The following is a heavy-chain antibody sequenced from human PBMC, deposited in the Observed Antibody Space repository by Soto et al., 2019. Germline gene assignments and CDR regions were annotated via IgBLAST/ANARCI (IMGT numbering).Heavy chain of an antibody. CDR1: GFTFSSYA. Sequence: EVQVLESGGGLVQPGGSLRLSCAASGFTFSSYAMSWVRQAPGKGLEWVSSISGTGSSTYHADSVRGRFTISRDNFKNTLYLQMNSLRADDTALYYWAKLGSPTCRGHMDVWGKGATVTVSS. CDR2: ISGTGSST. J-gene: IGHJ6*03. D-gene: IGHD2-2*01. CDR3: AKLGSPTCRGHMDV. V-gene: IGHV3-23*01.